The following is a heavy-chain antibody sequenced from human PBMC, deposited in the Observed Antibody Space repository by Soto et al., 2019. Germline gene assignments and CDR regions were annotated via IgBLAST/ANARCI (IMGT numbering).Heavy chain of an antibody. CDR1: GYSFTSYW. Sequence: GESLKISCKGSGYSFTSYWIGWVRQMPGKGLEWMGIIYPGDSDTRYSPSFQGQVTISADKSISTAYLQWSSLKASDTAMYYCARRYCSSTSCYASVYYFDYWGQGTLVTVSS. CDR2: IYPGDSDT. CDR3: ARRYCSSTSCYASVYYFDY. V-gene: IGHV5-51*01. J-gene: IGHJ4*02. D-gene: IGHD2-2*01.